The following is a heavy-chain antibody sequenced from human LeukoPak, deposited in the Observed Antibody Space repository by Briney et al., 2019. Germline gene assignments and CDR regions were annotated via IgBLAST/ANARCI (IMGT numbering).Heavy chain of an antibody. CDR1: GFSFSDHT. V-gene: IGHV3-21*04. CDR3: AKFGYSSGWYGGVVDY. CDR2: VSAKSSFI. D-gene: IGHD6-19*01. J-gene: IGHJ4*02. Sequence: PGGSLRLSCVASGFSFSDHTMTWVRRTPGKGLEWVASVSAKSSFIYYGDSLKDRFTISRDNSKNTLYLQMNSLRAEDTAVYYCAKFGYSSGWYGGVVDYWGQGTLVTVSS.